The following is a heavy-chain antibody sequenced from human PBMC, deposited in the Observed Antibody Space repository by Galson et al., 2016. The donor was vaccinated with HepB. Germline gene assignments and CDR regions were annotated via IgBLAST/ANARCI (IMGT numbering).Heavy chain of an antibody. Sequence: QSGAEVKKPGTSVKVSCKASGYSFNNYVMHWVRQAPGQRLEWMGWINGDSGNTKNSQKFQGRITITRDTSASTAYMELSSLRSEDTSTYYCARCLDSSSCLDYWGQGTLVIVSS. CDR1: GYSFNNYV. CDR2: INGDSGNT. V-gene: IGHV1-3*01. D-gene: IGHD6-13*01. J-gene: IGHJ4*02. CDR3: ARCLDSSSCLDY.